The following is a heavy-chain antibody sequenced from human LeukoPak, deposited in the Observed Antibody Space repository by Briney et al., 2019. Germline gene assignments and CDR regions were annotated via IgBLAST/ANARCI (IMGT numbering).Heavy chain of an antibody. CDR3: ARHKDYYYSYMDV. J-gene: IGHJ6*03. Sequence: SETLSLTCAVSGGSISSFYWSWIRQPPGKGLEWIGYIYYSGSANYNPSLKSRVTISVDTSKNQFSLKLSSVTAADTAVYYCARHKDYYYSYMDVWGKGTTVTISS. V-gene: IGHV4-59*08. CDR2: IYYSGSA. CDR1: GGSISSFY.